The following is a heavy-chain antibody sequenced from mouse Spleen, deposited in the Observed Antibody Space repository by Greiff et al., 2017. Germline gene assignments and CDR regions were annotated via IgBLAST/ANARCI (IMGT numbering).Heavy chain of an antibody. CDR3: ARQGRYDYDGIYY. D-gene: IGHD2-4*01. CDR2: ISSGGSYT. V-gene: IGHV5-9-3*01. J-gene: IGHJ4*01. Sequence: DVQLVESGGGLVKPGGSLKLSCAASGFTFSSYAMSWVRQTPEKRLEWVATISSGGSYTYYPDSVKGRFTISRDNAKNTLYLQMSSLRSEDTAMYYCARQGRYDYDGIYYWGQGTSVTVSS. CDR1: GFTFSSYA.